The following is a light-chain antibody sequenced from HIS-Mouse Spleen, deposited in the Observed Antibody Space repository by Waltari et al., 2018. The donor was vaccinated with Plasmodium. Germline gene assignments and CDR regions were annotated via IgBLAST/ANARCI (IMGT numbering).Light chain of an antibody. V-gene: IGLV3-25*03. CDR2: KDS. CDR3: QSADSSGTPNWV. Sequence: SYELTQPPSVSVSPGQTARITCSGDALPKPYSYWYQQKPGQAPVLGIYKDSERPSGIPGRCAGSRSGTTVTLTISGVQAEDEADYYCQSADSSGTPNWVFGGGTKLTVL. J-gene: IGLJ3*02. CDR1: ALPKPY.